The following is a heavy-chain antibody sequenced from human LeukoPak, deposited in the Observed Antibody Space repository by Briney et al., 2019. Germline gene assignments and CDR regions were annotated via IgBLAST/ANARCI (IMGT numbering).Heavy chain of an antibody. CDR1: GGTFGNFA. Sequence: SVKVSCTASGGTFGNFAVSWVRLAPGQGLEWMGGIISVSGTTYYAQKFQGRVTITADESTSTAYMELSSLRSEDTAVYFCARTERRDPLAVAGTGWLDPWGQGTLVTVSS. D-gene: IGHD6-19*01. CDR2: IISVSGTT. CDR3: ARTERRDPLAVAGTGWLDP. V-gene: IGHV1-69*13. J-gene: IGHJ5*02.